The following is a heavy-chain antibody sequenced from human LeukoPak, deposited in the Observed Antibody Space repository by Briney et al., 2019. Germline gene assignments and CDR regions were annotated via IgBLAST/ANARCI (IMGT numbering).Heavy chain of an antibody. J-gene: IGHJ2*01. CDR1: GGSISSYY. Sequence: PSETLSLTCTVSGGSISSYYWSWIRQPPGKGLEWIGYIYYSGSTNYNPSLKSRVTISVDTSKNQFSLKLSSVTAADTAVYYCARDLENSPPNWYFDLWGRGTLVTVSS. CDR2: IYYSGST. CDR3: ARDLENSPPNWYFDL. V-gene: IGHV4-59*01.